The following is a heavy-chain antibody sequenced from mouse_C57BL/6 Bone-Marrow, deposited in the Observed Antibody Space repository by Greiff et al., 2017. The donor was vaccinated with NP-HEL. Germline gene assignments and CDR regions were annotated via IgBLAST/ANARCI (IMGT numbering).Heavy chain of an antibody. CDR3: ARGWLLRDY. V-gene: IGHV5-4*03. J-gene: IGHJ2*01. CDR2: ISDGGSYT. Sequence: EVKLMESGGGLVKPGGSLKLSCAASGFTFSSYAMSWVRQTPEKRLEWVATISDGGSYTYYPDNVKGRFTISRDNAKNNLYLHMSHLKSEDTAMYYCARGWLLRDYWGQGTTLTVSS. CDR1: GFTFSSYA. D-gene: IGHD2-3*01.